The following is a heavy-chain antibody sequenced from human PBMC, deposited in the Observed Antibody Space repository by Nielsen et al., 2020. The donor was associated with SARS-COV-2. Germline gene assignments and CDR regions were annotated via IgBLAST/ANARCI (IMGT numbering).Heavy chain of an antibody. CDR3: AGGWYKLGY. CDR1: GFTFSSYG. CDR2: ISSSSSTI. V-gene: IGHV3-48*02. J-gene: IGHJ4*02. Sequence: GESLKISCAASGFTFSSYGMNWVRQAPGKGLEWVSYISSSSSTIYYADSVKGQFTISRDNAKNSLYLQMNSLRDEDTAVYYCAGGWYKLGYWGQGTLVTVSS. D-gene: IGHD6-13*01.